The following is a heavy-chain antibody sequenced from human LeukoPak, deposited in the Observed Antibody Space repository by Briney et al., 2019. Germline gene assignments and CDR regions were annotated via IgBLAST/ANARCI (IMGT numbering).Heavy chain of an antibody. CDR3: AQDWWGSYLS. J-gene: IGHJ4*02. D-gene: IGHD1-26*01. V-gene: IGHV3-43*02. Sequence: GGSLRLSCAASGFTFATYAMHWVRQAPGKGLEYASLIFGDGETTHYADSVKGRFTISRDNSKNSLYLQMNNLKIDDTAFYYCAQDWWGSYLSWGRGTLVTVSS. CDR1: GFTFATYA. CDR2: IFGDGETT.